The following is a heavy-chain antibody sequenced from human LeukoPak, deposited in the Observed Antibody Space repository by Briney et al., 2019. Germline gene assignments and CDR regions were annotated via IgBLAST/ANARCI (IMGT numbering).Heavy chain of an antibody. CDR1: GFTVRSNY. V-gene: IGHV3-53*01. J-gene: IGHJ4*02. Sequence: GGSLRLSCAASGFTVRSNYMSWVRQAPGKGLEWVSIIYSDGGTYYADSVKGRFTISRDNSKNTLFLQMNSLRAEDTAVYFCARLYYDILTAIRNWGQGTLVTVSS. D-gene: IGHD3-9*01. CDR2: IYSDGGT. CDR3: ARLYYDILTAIRN.